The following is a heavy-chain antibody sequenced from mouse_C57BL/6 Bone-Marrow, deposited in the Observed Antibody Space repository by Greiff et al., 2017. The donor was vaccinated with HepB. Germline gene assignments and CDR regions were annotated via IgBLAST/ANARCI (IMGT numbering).Heavy chain of an antibody. CDR1: GFTFSDYY. CDR3: ARDGGDVSYWYFDV. CDR2: INYDGSST. D-gene: IGHD3-3*01. V-gene: IGHV5-16*01. J-gene: IGHJ1*03. Sequence: EVKLMESEGGLVQPGSSMKLSCTASGFTFSDYYMAWVRQVPEKGLEWVANINYDGSSTYYLDSLKSRFIISRDNAKNILYLQMSSLKSEDTATYYCARDGGDVSYWYFDVWGTGTTVTVSS.